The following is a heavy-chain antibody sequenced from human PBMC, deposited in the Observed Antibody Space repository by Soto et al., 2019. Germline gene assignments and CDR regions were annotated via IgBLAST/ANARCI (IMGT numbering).Heavy chain of an antibody. CDR3: AKDRLGGNFDY. Sequence: EVQLLDSGGGLVQPGGSLRLSCAASGFTFNNYAMNWVRQAPGKGLECVATISGTGGSTYYADSVKGRFTISRDTSKNPLYLQMNSLRVEDAAVYYCAKDRLGGNFDYWGQGTEVTVSS. CDR1: GFTFNNYA. J-gene: IGHJ4*02. CDR2: ISGTGGST. V-gene: IGHV3-23*01.